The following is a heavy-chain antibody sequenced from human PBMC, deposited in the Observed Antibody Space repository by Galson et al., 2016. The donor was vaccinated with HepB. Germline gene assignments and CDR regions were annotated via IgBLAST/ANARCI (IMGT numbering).Heavy chain of an antibody. CDR3: ATGRGSY. J-gene: IGHJ4*01. D-gene: IGHD1-26*01. Sequence: SLRLSCAASGFTFSTSWMSWVRQGPGKGLEWVATLKEDGRDKYYVYSVKGRFTISRDNAEKSLFLQMNSLRAEDTALYFCATGRGSYWGHGTLVTVSS. CDR2: LKEDGRDK. V-gene: IGHV3-7*03. CDR1: GFTFSTSW.